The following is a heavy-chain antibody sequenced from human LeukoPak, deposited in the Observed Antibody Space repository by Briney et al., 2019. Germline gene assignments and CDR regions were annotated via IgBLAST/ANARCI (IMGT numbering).Heavy chain of an antibody. Sequence: PGGSLRLSCAASGFTFSSYAMHWVRQTPGKGLEWVAVIWYDGSNKYYADSVKGRFTISRDNSKNTLYLQMNSLRAEDTAVYYCATFQFDYWRQGTLVTVSS. CDR3: ATFQFDY. V-gene: IGHV3-33*08. CDR2: IWYDGSNK. CDR1: GFTFSSYA. J-gene: IGHJ4*02.